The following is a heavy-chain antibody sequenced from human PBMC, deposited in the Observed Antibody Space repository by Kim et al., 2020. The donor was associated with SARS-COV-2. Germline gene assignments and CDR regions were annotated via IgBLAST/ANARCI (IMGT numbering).Heavy chain of an antibody. D-gene: IGHD6-13*01. J-gene: IGHJ4*02. V-gene: IGHV4-39*07. CDR3: ARKQKAGKNPFDY. Sequence: SETLSLTCTVSGGSISSSSYYWGWIRQPPGKGLEWIGSIYYSGTTYYNPSLKSRVTISVDTSKNQFSLKLNSVTAVDTAVYYCARKQKAGKNPFDYWGQGTLVTVAS. CDR1: GGSISSSSYY. CDR2: IYYSGTT.